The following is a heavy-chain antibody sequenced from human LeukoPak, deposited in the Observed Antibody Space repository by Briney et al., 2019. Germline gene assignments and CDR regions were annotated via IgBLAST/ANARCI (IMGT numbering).Heavy chain of an antibody. V-gene: IGHV3-21*01. CDR3: AGERRVGEFY. CDR1: GFTFSTYT. J-gene: IGHJ4*02. CDR2: ISSSSSSI. D-gene: IGHD3-10*01. Sequence: GGSLRLSCAASGFTFSTYTMNWVRQAPGKGLEWVSSISSSSSSIYYADSVKGRFSISRDNAKNSLYLQMNSLSAEDTAVYYCAGERRVGEFYWGQGPVDTVSS.